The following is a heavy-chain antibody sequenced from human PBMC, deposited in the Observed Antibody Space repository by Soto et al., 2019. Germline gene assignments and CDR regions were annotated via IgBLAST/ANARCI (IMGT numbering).Heavy chain of an antibody. CDR1: GGSITSYY. V-gene: IGHV4-59*01. CDR2: ILYSGST. J-gene: IGHJ3*02. Sequence: SETLSLTCTVSGGSITSYYWSWIRQPPGKGLEWIGYILYSGSTNYNPSLTSRATLSVDTSRNQLSLKLTSVNAADTAVYYCARVGGAPLGAFDIWAQGTMVTVSS. D-gene: IGHD1-26*01. CDR3: ARVGGAPLGAFDI.